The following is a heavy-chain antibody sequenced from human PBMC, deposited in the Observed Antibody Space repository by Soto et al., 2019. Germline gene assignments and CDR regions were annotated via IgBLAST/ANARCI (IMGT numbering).Heavy chain of an antibody. CDR3: VRVFFAGYSYGPFDS. D-gene: IGHD5-18*01. CDR1: GFIFSTYW. CDR2: INSDGTST. J-gene: IGHJ4*02. Sequence: EVQLVESGGGLVQPGGSLRLSCAASGFIFSTYWMHWVSQAPGKGLVWVSRINSDGTSTDYADSVEGRFTVSRDNAKNTLFLQMNSLRAEDTAVYYCVRVFFAGYSYGPFDSWGQGTLVTVSS. V-gene: IGHV3-74*01.